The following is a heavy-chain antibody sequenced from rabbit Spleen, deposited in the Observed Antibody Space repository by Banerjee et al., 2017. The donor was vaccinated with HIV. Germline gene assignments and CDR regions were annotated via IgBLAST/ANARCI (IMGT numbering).Heavy chain of an antibody. CDR3: ARGISRGNL. Sequence: QEQLVESGGDLVQPGASLTLTCTASGFDFSAYTFMCWVRQAPGKGLEWIACIDTGSRDFTYYATWAKGRFTISKTSSTTVTLQMTSLTAADTATYFCARGISRGNLWGPGTLVTVS. D-gene: IGHD1-1*01. CDR1: GFDFSAYTF. CDR2: IDTGSRDFT. J-gene: IGHJ4*01. V-gene: IGHV1S45*01.